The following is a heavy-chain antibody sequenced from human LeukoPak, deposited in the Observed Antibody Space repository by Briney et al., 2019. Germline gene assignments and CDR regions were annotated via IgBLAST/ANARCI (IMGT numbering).Heavy chain of an antibody. CDR2: ITHSGST. V-gene: IGHV4-34*01. D-gene: IGHD6-6*01. Sequence: SETLSLTCTVYGGSFSGYYWSWIRQTPGKGLEWIGEITHSGSTNYNPSLKSRVTISVDKSKNQFSLKLSSVTAADTAVYYCARRMEYSSSINFDYWGQGTLVTVSS. CDR3: ARRMEYSSSINFDY. J-gene: IGHJ4*02. CDR1: GGSFSGYY.